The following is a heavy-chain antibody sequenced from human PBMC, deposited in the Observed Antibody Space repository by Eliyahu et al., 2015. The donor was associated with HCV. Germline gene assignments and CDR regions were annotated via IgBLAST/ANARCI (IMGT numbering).Heavy chain of an antibody. J-gene: IGHJ4*02. V-gene: IGHV3-23*01. CDR1: AFIFSNYA. CDR2: VSGSGGST. CDR3: LQPSFDY. D-gene: IGHD4-11*01. Sequence: EVQLSESGGGLVQPGGSLRLSCAASAFIFSNYAMTWVRQAPGKGLEWVSGVSGSGGSTYYADSVKGRFTISRDNSKNTLYLQVNSLRAEDTAVYYCLQPSFDYWGQGTLVTVSS.